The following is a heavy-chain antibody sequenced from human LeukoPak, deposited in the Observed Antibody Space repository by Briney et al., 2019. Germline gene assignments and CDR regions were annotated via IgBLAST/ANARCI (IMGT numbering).Heavy chain of an antibody. CDR1: GGTFSSYA. CDR2: IIPIFGTA. J-gene: IGHJ4*02. CDR3: ARDGSSSSSFEDSGFDY. D-gene: IGHD6-6*01. V-gene: IGHV1-69*13. Sequence: ASVKVFCKASGGTFSSYAVSWVRQAPGQGLEWMGGIIPIFGTANYAQKFQGRVTITADESTSTAYMELSSLRSEDTAVYYCARDGSSSSSFEDSGFDYWGQGTLVTVSS.